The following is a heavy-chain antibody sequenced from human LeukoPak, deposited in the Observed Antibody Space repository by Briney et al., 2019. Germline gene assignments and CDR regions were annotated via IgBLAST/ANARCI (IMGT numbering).Heavy chain of an antibody. V-gene: IGHV3-23*01. J-gene: IGHJ4*02. CDR1: GLQLSSHL. CDR3: AKANWVSTADAVW. D-gene: IGHD3-16*01. Sequence: GGALLLCCATPGLQLSSHLMRTVRQAPARGLERVSSNRGRGAAFYADSAKGRFTLYRDDCRNTVYLQMNNLRVEDTAICYGAKANWVSTADAVWWGQGTLVTVSS. CDR2: NRGRGAA.